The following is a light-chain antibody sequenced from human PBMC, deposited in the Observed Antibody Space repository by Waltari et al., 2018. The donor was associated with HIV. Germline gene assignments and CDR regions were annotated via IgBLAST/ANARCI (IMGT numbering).Light chain of an antibody. CDR2: SKN. CDR1: RSNIASNT. CDR3: AAWDDNLNGGV. V-gene: IGLV1-44*01. J-gene: IGLJ3*02. Sequence: QSVLPQPPSASGTPGQRVTISCSGSRSNIASNTVNWYQQLPATDPKLLIFSKNHRPSGGPDRCSGSKTGTSAALAISGRQSEDEADYYCAAWDDNLNGGVFGGGTKLTVL.